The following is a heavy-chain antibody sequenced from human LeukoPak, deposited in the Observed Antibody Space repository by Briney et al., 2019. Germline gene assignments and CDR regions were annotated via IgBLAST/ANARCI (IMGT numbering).Heavy chain of an antibody. CDR3: ATSFLTFGGVIVDY. J-gene: IGHJ4*02. D-gene: IGHD3-16*02. Sequence: GASVNASCKASGYTFTGYYMHWVRQAPGQGLEWMGWINPNSGGTNYAQKFQGRVTMTRDMSISTAYMELSRLRSDDTAVYYCATSFLTFGGVIVDYWGQGTLVTVSS. V-gene: IGHV1-2*02. CDR2: INPNSGGT. CDR1: GYTFTGYY.